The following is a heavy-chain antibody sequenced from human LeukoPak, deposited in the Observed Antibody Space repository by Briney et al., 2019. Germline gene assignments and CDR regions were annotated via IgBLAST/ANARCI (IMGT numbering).Heavy chain of an antibody. CDR2: IKQDGSEK. D-gene: IGHD5-12*01. CDR3: ARVDGAYSGYVFDYYYGMDV. CDR1: GFTFSSYW. V-gene: IGHV3-7*01. Sequence: GGSLRLSCAASGFTFSSYWTSWVRQAPGKGLEWVANIKQDGSEKYYVDSVKGRFTISRDSAKNSLYLQMNSLRAEDTAVYCCARVDGAYSGYVFDYYYGMDVWGQGTTVTVSS. J-gene: IGHJ6*02.